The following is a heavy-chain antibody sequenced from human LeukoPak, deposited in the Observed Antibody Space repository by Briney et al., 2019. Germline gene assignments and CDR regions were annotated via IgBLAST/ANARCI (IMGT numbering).Heavy chain of an antibody. Sequence: GGSLRLSCVASGFTFSTYSMNWVRQAPGKGLEWVSYISSRSGTIHYADSVKGRFTISRDNAKNSLYLQMNSLRAEDTAVYYCARDWIAVAGIAHWGQGTLVSVSS. D-gene: IGHD6-19*01. CDR3: ARDWIAVAGIAH. J-gene: IGHJ5*02. V-gene: IGHV3-48*01. CDR1: GFTFSTYS. CDR2: ISSRSGTI.